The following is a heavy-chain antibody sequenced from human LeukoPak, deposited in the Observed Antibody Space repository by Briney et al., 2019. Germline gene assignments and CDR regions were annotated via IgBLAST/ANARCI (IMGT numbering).Heavy chain of an antibody. J-gene: IGHJ3*02. V-gene: IGHV1-18*01. D-gene: IGHD1-26*01. CDR3: ARDPLVGATKVDAFDI. Sequence: GASVKVSCKASGYTFTSYGISWVRQAPGQGLEWMGWISAYNGNTNYAQKLQGRVTMTTDTSTSTAYMELRSLRSDDTAVYYCARDPLVGATKVDAFDIWGQGTMVTVSS. CDR2: ISAYNGNT. CDR1: GYTFTSYG.